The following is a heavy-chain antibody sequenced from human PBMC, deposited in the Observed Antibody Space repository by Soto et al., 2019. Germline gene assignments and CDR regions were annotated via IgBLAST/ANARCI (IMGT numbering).Heavy chain of an antibody. V-gene: IGHV1-69*01. D-gene: IGHD2-2*01. CDR2: MIPISDTT. Sequence: QVQLVQSGAEVKKPGSSVKVSCKASGGTFSSYAISWVRQAPGQGLEWMGGMIPISDTTNYAQKFQGRVTITADESTSTASMELSSLRSEDTAVYYCARSQGSSTSLEIYYYYYYGMDVWGQGTTVTVSS. CDR1: GGTFSSYA. CDR3: ARSQGSSTSLEIYYYYYYGMDV. J-gene: IGHJ6*02.